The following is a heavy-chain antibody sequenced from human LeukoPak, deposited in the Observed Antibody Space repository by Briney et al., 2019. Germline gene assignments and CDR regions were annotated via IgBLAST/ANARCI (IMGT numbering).Heavy chain of an antibody. V-gene: IGHV1-24*01. CDR1: GGTFSSYA. Sequence: GASVKVSCKASGGTFSSYAISWVRQAPGKGLEWMGGFDPEDGETIYAQKFQGRVTMTEDTSTDTAYMELSSLRSEDTAVYYCATVLGGSYYLEYWGQGTLVTVSS. CDR3: ATVLGGSYYLEY. D-gene: IGHD1-26*01. CDR2: FDPEDGET. J-gene: IGHJ4*02.